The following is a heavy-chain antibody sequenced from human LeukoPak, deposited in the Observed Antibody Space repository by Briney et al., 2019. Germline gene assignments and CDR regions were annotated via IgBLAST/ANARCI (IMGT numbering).Heavy chain of an antibody. CDR2: INSDGSDA. V-gene: IGHV3-74*01. D-gene: IGHD3-22*01. CDR1: GFTFSTYW. Sequence: PGGSLRLSCAASGFTFSTYWMHWVRQAPGKGLVWVSRINSDGSDASYADSVKGRFTISRDNAKNTLYLQMNSLRAEDTAVYYCAREFYLYSDSYDSGNWGQGTLVTVSS. CDR3: AREFYLYSDSYDSGN. J-gene: IGHJ4*02.